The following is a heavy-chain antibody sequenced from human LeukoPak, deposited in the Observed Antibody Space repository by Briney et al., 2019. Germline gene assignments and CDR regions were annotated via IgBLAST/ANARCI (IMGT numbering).Heavy chain of an antibody. J-gene: IGHJ4*02. D-gene: IGHD6-19*01. CDR2: ISYDGSNK. CDR1: GFTFSSYA. Sequence: PGGSLRLSCAASGFTFSSYAMHWVRQAPGKGLEWVAVISYDGSNKYYAGSVKSRFTISRDNSKNTLYLQMNSLRAEDTAVYYCAKEFAVADYYFDYWGQGTLVTVSS. V-gene: IGHV3-30-3*01. CDR3: AKEFAVADYYFDY.